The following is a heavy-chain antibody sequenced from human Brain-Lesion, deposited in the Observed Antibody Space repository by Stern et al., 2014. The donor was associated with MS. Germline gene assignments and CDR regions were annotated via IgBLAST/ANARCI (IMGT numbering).Heavy chain of an antibody. V-gene: IGHV4-31*03. J-gene: IGHJ4*02. CDR1: GGSINSGGYY. CDR2: IHYTGSA. Sequence: QVQLGQSGPGLVKPSRTLPLTCTVSGGSINSGGYYWSWIRQYPGKGLEWIGYIHYTGSAYYHPALKSRLSMSIDTSKNQFSLNLNSVTAADTAVYYCARGARYSDSSGYYFYFDYWGQGTLVTVSS. D-gene: IGHD3-22*01. CDR3: ARGARYSDSSGYYFYFDY.